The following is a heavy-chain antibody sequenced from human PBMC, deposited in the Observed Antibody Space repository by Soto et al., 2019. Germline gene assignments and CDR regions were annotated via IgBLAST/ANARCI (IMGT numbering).Heavy chain of an antibody. V-gene: IGHV1-18*01. CDR1: GYTFSTYG. D-gene: IGHD2-2*02. Sequence: QAQLVQSGGEMRKPGASVKVSCKASGYTFSTYGITWVRQAPGQGLEWMGWINPLKGETNSAARFQDRLTMTTDTSTRTAYMELRSLTSDDTAVYYCARVIVPAAILGAFDLWGQGTVVTVSS. CDR2: INPLKGET. CDR3: ARVIVPAAILGAFDL. J-gene: IGHJ3*01.